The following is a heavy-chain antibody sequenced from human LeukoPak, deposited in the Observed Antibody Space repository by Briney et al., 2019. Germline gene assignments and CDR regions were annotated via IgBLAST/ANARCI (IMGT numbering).Heavy chain of an antibody. V-gene: IGHV3-21*01. CDR1: GFTFSSYS. D-gene: IGHD3-10*01. CDR3: ARETKDYGSGPFDY. J-gene: IGHJ4*02. CDR2: ISSSSSYI. Sequence: AGSLRLSCAASGFTFSSYSMNWVRQAPGKGLEWVSSISSSSSYIYYADSVKGRFTISRDNAKNSLYLQMNSLRAEDTAVYDCARETKDYGSGPFDYWGQGTLVTVSS.